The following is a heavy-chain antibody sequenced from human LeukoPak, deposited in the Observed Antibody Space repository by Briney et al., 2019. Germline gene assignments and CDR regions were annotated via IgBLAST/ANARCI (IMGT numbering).Heavy chain of an antibody. V-gene: IGHV4-39*01. CDR3: ARQLGAYSYPFDI. Sequence: PSETLSLTCTVSGVSISSSSYYWGWLRQPPGKGLEWIGSIYYSGNTLYNPSLTSRVTISVDTSKNQLSLRLNSVTAADTAVYNCARQLGAYSYPFDIWAKGQRSPSLQ. J-gene: IGHJ3*02. CDR1: GVSISSSSYY. CDR2: IYYSGNT. D-gene: IGHD3-16*01.